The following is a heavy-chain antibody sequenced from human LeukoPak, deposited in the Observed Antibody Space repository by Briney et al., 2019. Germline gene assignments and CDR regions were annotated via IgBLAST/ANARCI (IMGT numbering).Heavy chain of an antibody. CDR3: ARDPYGSGTYGFDY. D-gene: IGHD3-10*01. CDR1: GYTFTSYG. Sequence: ASVKVSCKASGYTFTSYGITWVRQAPGQGLEWMGWISGYNGNTNYAQRLQGRVTMTTDTSTSTAYMELRSLRSDDTAVYYCARDPYGSGTYGFDYWGQGTLVTASS. CDR2: ISGYNGNT. J-gene: IGHJ4*02. V-gene: IGHV1-18*01.